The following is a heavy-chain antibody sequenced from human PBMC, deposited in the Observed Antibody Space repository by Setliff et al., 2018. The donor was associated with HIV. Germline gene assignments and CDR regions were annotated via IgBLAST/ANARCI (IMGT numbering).Heavy chain of an antibody. CDR2: IYNSGGT. D-gene: IGHD2-15*01. CDR3: ARVDCSGGSCYSPAY. Sequence: NPSETLSLTCTVSGGSMSSYFWSWIRQSPGKGLEWIGYIYNSGGTNYNPSLRSRVTISLDTSKNQFSLNLTSVTAADTAVYYCARVDCSGGSCYSPAYWGQGTLVTVSS. V-gene: IGHV4-59*01. J-gene: IGHJ4*02. CDR1: GGSMSSYF.